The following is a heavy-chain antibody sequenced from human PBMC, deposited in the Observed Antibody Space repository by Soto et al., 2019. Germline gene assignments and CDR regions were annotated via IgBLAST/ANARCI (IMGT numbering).Heavy chain of an antibody. Sequence: QVQLVQSGAEVKKPGASVKVSCKASDYTFTTYGITWVRQAPGQGLELMGWITTYNGDTNYAQKLQGRVTVTTDTYTNTAYMEVRSLQSDDTAVYYCARVLFSSVMPDLRYGMDVWGQGTTVTVSS. CDR1: DYTFTTYG. D-gene: IGHD2-21*01. V-gene: IGHV1-18*01. CDR2: ITTYNGDT. CDR3: ARVLFSSVMPDLRYGMDV. J-gene: IGHJ6*02.